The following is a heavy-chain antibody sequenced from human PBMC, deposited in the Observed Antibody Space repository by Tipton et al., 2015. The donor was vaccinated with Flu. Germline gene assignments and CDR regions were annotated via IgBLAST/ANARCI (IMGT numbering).Heavy chain of an antibody. D-gene: IGHD3-10*01. CDR3: ARRLSGEDAFDI. J-gene: IGHJ3*02. Sequence: TLSLTCTVSGASMSGFYWSWIRQPPGEVLEWIGYVYISGSTFYNPSLKSRVTILLDTSMNQFSLKLSSVTAADTAIYYCARRLSGEDAFDIWGQGTMVTVSS. CDR1: GASMSGFY. V-gene: IGHV4-59*01. CDR2: VYISGST.